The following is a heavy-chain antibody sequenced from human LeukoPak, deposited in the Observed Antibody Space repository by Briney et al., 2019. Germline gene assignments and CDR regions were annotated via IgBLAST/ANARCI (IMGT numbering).Heavy chain of an antibody. CDR3: ATSMVRGVINS. CDR2: IYYSGGT. J-gene: IGHJ4*02. V-gene: IGHV4-39*01. Sequence: PSETLSLTCTVSGGSISRSSYYWGWIRQPPGKGLEWIGTIYYSGGTYYNPSLKSRVTISVDTSKNQFSLKLSSVTAADTAVFYCATSMVRGVINSWGQGTLVTVSS. CDR1: GGSISRSSYY. D-gene: IGHD3-10*01.